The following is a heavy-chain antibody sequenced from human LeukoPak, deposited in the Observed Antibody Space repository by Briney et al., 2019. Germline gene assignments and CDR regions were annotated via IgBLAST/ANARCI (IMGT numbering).Heavy chain of an antibody. CDR2: IRYDGSNK. D-gene: IGHD6-6*01. CDR3: AKVGHSSSSFYYYYYMDV. CDR1: GFTFSSYG. V-gene: IGHV3-30*02. J-gene: IGHJ6*03. Sequence: PGGSLRLSCAASGFTFSSYGMHWVRQAPGKGLEWVAFIRYDGSNKYYADSVKGRFTISRDNSKNTLYLQMNSLRAEDTAVYYCAKVGHSSSSFYYYYYMDVWGKGTTVTVSS.